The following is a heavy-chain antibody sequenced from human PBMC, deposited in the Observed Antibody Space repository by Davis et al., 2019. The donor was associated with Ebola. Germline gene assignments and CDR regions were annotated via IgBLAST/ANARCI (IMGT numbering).Heavy chain of an antibody. Sequence: GESLKIFCAASGFTFSSYAMSWVRQAPGKGLEWVSAISGSGGSTYYADSVKGRFTISRDNSKNTLYLQMNSLRAEDTAVYYCAKDWDPVGGVVVVPAAVFDYWGQGTLVTVSS. CDR3: AKDWDPVGGVVVVPAAVFDY. D-gene: IGHD2-2*01. CDR2: ISGSGGST. CDR1: GFTFSSYA. J-gene: IGHJ4*02. V-gene: IGHV3-23*01.